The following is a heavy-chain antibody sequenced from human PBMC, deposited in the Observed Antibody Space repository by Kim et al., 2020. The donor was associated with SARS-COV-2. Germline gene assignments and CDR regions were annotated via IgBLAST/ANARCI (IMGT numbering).Heavy chain of an antibody. J-gene: IGHJ4*02. Sequence: SETLSLTCAVYGGSFSAYYWRWIRQPPGKGLEWIGEINHGGSTNYNQSLKSRVTISVDTSKNQFSLKLSSVTAADTAVYCCARGQDSYDILTGYYYDWGQGTLATVSS. V-gene: IGHV4-34*01. D-gene: IGHD3-9*01. CDR1: GGSFSAYY. CDR2: INHGGST. CDR3: ARGQDSYDILTGYYYD.